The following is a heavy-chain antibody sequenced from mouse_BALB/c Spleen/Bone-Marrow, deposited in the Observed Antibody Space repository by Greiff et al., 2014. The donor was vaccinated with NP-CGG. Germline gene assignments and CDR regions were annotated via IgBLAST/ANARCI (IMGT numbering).Heavy chain of an antibody. J-gene: IGHJ4*01. CDR1: GYAFTNYW. V-gene: IGHV1-54*01. CDR3: ARELVRGMDY. CDR2: INPGSGGI. Sequence: QVQLQQPGAELVRPGTSVKVSCKASGYAFTNYWIEWIKQRTGQGLEWIGVINPGSGGINYNEKFKGKATLTADKSSSTAYMQLSSLTSDDSAVYFCARELVRGMDYWGQGTSVTVSS. D-gene: IGHD1-1*01.